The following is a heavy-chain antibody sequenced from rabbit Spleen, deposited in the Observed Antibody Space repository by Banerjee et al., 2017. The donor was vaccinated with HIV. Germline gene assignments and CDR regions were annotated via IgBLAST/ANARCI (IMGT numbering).Heavy chain of an antibody. D-gene: IGHD7-1*01. J-gene: IGHJ4*01. CDR2: IGTGVGDT. Sequence: QEQLVESGGGLVTPGGTLTLTCKVSGIDFSGYGINWVRQAPGKGLEWIACIGTGVGDTYYANWAKGRFTISKTSSTTVTLQVTTLTAADTATYFCARETWGSTGNYGLWGPGTLVTVS. CDR3: ARETWGSTGNYGL. V-gene: IGHV1S45*01. CDR1: GIDFSGYG.